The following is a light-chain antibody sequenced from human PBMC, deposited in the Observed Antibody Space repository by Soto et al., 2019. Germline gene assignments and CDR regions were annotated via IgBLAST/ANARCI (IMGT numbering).Light chain of an antibody. Sequence: LVLTKSPGTLSLSPGERTTLSCRASLIISRYLAWYQQKPGQGPRLLIYGASSRATGTPDRFSGSGSGTDFTLTINRLEPEDFALYYCQQYGSSPPTVGQGTKVDIK. J-gene: IGKJ1*01. CDR3: QQYGSSPPT. CDR1: LIISRY. CDR2: GAS. V-gene: IGKV3-20*01.